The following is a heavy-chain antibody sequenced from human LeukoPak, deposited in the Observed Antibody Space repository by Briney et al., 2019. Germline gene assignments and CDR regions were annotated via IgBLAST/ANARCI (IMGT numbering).Heavy chain of an antibody. CDR2: IYTSGST. D-gene: IGHD6-19*01. CDR1: GGSISSGSYY. CDR3: ARGSYSSGWSPGYYFDY. V-gene: IGHV4-61*02. Sequence: PSETLSLTCTVSGGSISSGSYYWSWIRQPAGKGLEWIGRIYTSGSTNYNPSLKSRVTISVDTSKNQFSLKLSSVTAADTAVYYCARGSYSSGWSPGYYFDYWGQGTVLTVSS. J-gene: IGHJ4*02.